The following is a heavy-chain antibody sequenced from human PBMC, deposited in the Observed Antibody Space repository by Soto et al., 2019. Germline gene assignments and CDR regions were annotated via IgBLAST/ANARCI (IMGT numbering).Heavy chain of an antibody. J-gene: IGHJ4*02. CDR3: AHRVLRTVFGLVTTTAIYFDF. CDR2: IYWDDDK. V-gene: IGHV2-5*02. D-gene: IGHD3-3*01. Sequence: QITLNESGPTVVRPTETRTLTCRFSGFSLTTSGVGVGWIRQSPGKAPEWLALIYWDDDKRYSASLKSRLTINKDTSKTQVVLTVSDLDPTDTATYYCAHRVLRTVFGLVTTTAIYFDFWGQGTPVAVSS. CDR1: GFSLTTSGVG.